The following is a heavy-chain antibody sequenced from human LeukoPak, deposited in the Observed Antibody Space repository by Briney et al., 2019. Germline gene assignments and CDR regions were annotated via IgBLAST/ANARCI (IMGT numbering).Heavy chain of an antibody. J-gene: IGHJ4*02. D-gene: IGHD6-6*01. Sequence: SETLSLTCTVSGGSISSYYWSWIRQPPGKGLEWIGYIYYSGSTNYNPSLKSRVTISVDTSKNQFSLKLSSVTAADTAVYYCASPGGGSSSPRDYWGQGTLVTVSS. V-gene: IGHV4-59*12. CDR3: ASPGGGSSSPRDY. CDR2: IYYSGST. CDR1: GGSISSYY.